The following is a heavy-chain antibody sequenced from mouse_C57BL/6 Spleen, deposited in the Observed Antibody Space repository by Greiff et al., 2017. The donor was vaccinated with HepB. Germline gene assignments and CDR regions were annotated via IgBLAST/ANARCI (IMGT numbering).Heavy chain of an antibody. Sequence: QVQLKQSGAELARPGASVKLSCKASGYTFTSYGISWVKQRTGQGLEWIGEIYPRSGNTYYNEKFKGKATLTADKSSSTAYMELRSLTSEDSAVYFCARSLITTVVATDYWGQGTTLTVSS. CDR2: IYPRSGNT. J-gene: IGHJ2*01. V-gene: IGHV1-81*01. D-gene: IGHD1-1*01. CDR1: GYTFTSYG. CDR3: ARSLITTVVATDY.